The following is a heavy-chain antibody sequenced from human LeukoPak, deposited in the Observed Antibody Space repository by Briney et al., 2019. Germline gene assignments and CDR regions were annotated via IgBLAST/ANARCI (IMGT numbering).Heavy chain of an antibody. CDR1: GYTFTSYG. D-gene: IGHD6-19*01. V-gene: IGHV1-69*13. Sequence: SVKVSCKASGYTFTSYGISWVRQAPGQGLEWMGGIIPIFGTANYAQKFQGRVTITADESTSTAYMELSSLRSEDTAVYYCASSIAVAGLAFDYWGQGTLVTVSS. J-gene: IGHJ4*02. CDR3: ASSIAVAGLAFDY. CDR2: IIPIFGTA.